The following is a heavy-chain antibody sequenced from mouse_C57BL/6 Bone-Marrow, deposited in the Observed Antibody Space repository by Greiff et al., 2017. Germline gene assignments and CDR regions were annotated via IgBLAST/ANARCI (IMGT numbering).Heavy chain of an antibody. J-gene: IGHJ3*01. Sequence: VKLMESGAELVRPGASVKLSCKASGYTFTDYYINWVKQRPGQGLEWIARIYPGSGNTYYNEKFKGKATLTAEKSSSTAYMQLSSLTSEDSAVYFCARRIYDYEFAYWGQGTLVTVSA. CDR3: ARRIYDYEFAY. D-gene: IGHD2-4*01. V-gene: IGHV1-76*01. CDR2: IYPGSGNT. CDR1: GYTFTDYY.